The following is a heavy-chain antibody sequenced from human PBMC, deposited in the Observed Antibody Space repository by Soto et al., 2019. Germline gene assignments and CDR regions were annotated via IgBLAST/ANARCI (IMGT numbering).Heavy chain of an antibody. J-gene: IGHJ4*02. V-gene: IGHV1-69*02. Sequence: QVQLVQSGAEVKKPGSSVKVSCKASGGTFSSYTISWVRQAPGQGLEWMGRIIPILGIANYAQKFQGRVTITADKSTNTAYMELSSLRSEDTAVYYCASFGDGYNYGYWGQGTLVTVSS. CDR2: IIPILGIA. CDR1: GGTFSSYT. CDR3: ASFGDGYNYGY. D-gene: IGHD5-12*01.